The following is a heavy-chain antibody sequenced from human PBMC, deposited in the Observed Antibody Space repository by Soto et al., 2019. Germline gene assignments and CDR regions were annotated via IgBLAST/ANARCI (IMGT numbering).Heavy chain of an antibody. D-gene: IGHD3-3*01. Sequence: GALRLSCAASGFTFSDYYMSWIRQAPGKGLEWVSYISSSGSTIYYADSVKGRFTISRDNAKNSLYLQMNSLRAEDTAVYYCARGYDFWSGYYYFDYRGQGTLVTVSS. V-gene: IGHV3-11*01. CDR1: GFTFSDYY. CDR2: ISSSGSTI. J-gene: IGHJ4*02. CDR3: ARGYDFWSGYYYFDY.